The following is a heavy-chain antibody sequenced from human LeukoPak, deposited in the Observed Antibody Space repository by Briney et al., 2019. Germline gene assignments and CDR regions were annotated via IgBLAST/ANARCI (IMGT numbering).Heavy chain of an antibody. D-gene: IGHD1-26*01. CDR2: IYYSGCT. V-gene: IGHV4-59*07. CDR3: ARQGRYQSDNYFDY. J-gene: IGHJ4*02. Sequence: PSDTLALICTVWGHFISRYYWRWIPHPPGKALEWIGYIYYSGCTNYNPSLKSRVTISVDTSKNQCSLKLSSVTAADTAVYYCARQGRYQSDNYFDYWGQGTLVTVS. CDR1: GHFISRYY.